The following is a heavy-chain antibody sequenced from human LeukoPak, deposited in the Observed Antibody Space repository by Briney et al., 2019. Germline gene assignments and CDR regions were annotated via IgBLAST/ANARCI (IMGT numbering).Heavy chain of an antibody. J-gene: IGHJ4*02. V-gene: IGHV3-23*01. CDR1: GFTFTTYT. CDR3: ARNLPAADY. D-gene: IGHD2-2*01. Sequence: PGGSLRLSCAASGFTFTTYTMNWVRLAPGKGLEWVSSISIGGGSTFYADSVKGRFTISRDNSKNTLFLQMNSLRAEDTAVYYCARNLPAADYWGQGTLVTVSS. CDR2: ISIGGGST.